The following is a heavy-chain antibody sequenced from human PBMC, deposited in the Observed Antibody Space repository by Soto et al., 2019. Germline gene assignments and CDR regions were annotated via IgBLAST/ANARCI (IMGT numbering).Heavy chain of an antibody. D-gene: IGHD3-10*01. CDR1: GGSISSSSYY. CDR2: IYYSGST. CDR3: AGPLTPRSRPVREPEP. Sequence: SETLSLTCTVSGGSISSSSYYWGWIRQPPGKGLEWIGSIYYSGSTYYNPSLKSRVTISVDTSKNQFSLKLSSVTAADTAVYYFAGPLTPRSRPVREPEPWGPGTLVTVSS. V-gene: IGHV4-39*01. J-gene: IGHJ5*02.